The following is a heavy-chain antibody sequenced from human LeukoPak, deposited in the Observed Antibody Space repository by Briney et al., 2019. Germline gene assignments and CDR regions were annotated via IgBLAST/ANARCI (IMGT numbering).Heavy chain of an antibody. CDR1: GFTFSNFA. CDR2: AGTATDT. V-gene: IGHV3-23*01. CDR3: AKEGSRRRFDFDS. J-gene: IGHJ4*02. Sequence: GGSLRLSCAASGFTFSNFAMSWFRQAPGRGLEWVSAAGTATDTSYADSVKGRFTISRDNTKNTLYLQMNSLGAEDTAVYYCAKEGSRRRFDFDSWGRGTLVTVSS. D-gene: IGHD3-16*01.